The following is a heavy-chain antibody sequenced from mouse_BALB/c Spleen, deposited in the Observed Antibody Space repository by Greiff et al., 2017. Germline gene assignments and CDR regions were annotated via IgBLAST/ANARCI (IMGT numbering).Heavy chain of an antibody. Sequence: VQLQQSGPELVKPGASVKISCKASGYAFSSSWMNWVKQRPGQGLEWIGRIYPGDGDTNYNGKFKGKATLTADKSSSTAYMQLSSLTSVDSAVYFCARSGVGAATVDYWGQGTTLTVSS. D-gene: IGHD1-2*01. J-gene: IGHJ2*01. CDR2: IYPGDGDT. CDR3: ARSGVGAATVDY. CDR1: GYAFSSSW. V-gene: IGHV1-82*01.